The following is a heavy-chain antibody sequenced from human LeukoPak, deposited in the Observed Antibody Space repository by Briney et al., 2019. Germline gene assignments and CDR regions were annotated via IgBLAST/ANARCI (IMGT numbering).Heavy chain of an antibody. Sequence: PGGSLRLSCVASGFTFSSYWMHWVRQDPRKGLVWVSRINGDGRNINYADSVRGRFTISRDNAKNTLYLQMNSLRAEDTAVYYCARGPPGDYYGSADAFDIWGQGTMVTVSS. CDR2: INGDGRNI. V-gene: IGHV3-74*01. CDR1: GFTFSSYW. J-gene: IGHJ3*02. D-gene: IGHD3-10*01. CDR3: ARGPPGDYYGSADAFDI.